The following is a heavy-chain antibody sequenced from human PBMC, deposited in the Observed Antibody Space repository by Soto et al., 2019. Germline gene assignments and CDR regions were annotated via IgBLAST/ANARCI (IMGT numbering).Heavy chain of an antibody. V-gene: IGHV3-23*01. J-gene: IGHJ5*02. CDR2: ISGSGGST. CDR3: AKQLRYNWNYRWVDWFDP. Sequence: GGSLRLSCAASGFTFSSYAMSWVRQAPGKGLEWVSAISGSGGSTYYADSVKGRFTISRDNSKNTLYLQMNSLRAEDTAVYYCAKQLRYNWNYRWVDWFDPWGQGTLVTVSS. CDR1: GFTFSSYA. D-gene: IGHD1-7*01.